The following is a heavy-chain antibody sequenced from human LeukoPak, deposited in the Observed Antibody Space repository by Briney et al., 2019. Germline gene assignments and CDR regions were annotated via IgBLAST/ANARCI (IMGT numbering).Heavy chain of an antibody. CDR1: GFTFSSYG. J-gene: IGHJ4*02. V-gene: IGHV3-30*18. CDR2: ISYDGSNS. D-gene: IGHD6-13*01. CDR3: AKDRVRSKSWSNREHYFDY. Sequence: GRSLRLSCAASGFTFSSYGIHWVRQAPGKGLEWVAVISYDGSNSYYADSVKGRFTVSRDNSKNTLYLQMNSLRAEDTAVYYCAKDRVRSKSWSNREHYFDYWGQGTLVTVSS.